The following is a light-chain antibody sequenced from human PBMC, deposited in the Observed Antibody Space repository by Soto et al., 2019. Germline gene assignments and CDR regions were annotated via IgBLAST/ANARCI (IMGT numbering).Light chain of an antibody. CDR1: QSISSNF. CDR2: GGS. J-gene: IGKJ3*01. Sequence: EIVLTQSPGTLSLSPGDRATLSCRAGQSISSNFLAWYQHKPGQSPRLLIYGGSTRVTGIPDRFSGSGSGTDFTLTISRLEPEDFAVYYCQQYGRSPPFIFGPGTKVDI. V-gene: IGKV3-20*01. CDR3: QQYGRSPPFI.